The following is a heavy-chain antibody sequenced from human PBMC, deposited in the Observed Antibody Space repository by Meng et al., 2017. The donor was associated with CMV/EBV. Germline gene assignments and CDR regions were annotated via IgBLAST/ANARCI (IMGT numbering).Heavy chain of an antibody. CDR1: GFTFDDYA. CDR3: AKDNVRYCSSTSCFVNGIDV. Sequence: GGSLRLSCAASGFTFDDYAMHWVRQAPGKGLEWVSGISWNSGSIGYADSVRGRFTISRDNAKNSLYLQMNSLRAEDTALYYCAKDNVRYCSSTSCFVNGIDVWGQGTTVTVSS. CDR2: ISWNSGSI. D-gene: IGHD2-2*01. J-gene: IGHJ6*02. V-gene: IGHV3-9*01.